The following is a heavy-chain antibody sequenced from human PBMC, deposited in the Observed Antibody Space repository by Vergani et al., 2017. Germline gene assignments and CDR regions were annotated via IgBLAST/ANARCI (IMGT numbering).Heavy chain of an antibody. V-gene: IGHV3-23*01. CDR3: AKANPRNSGYDYLYYYHAMDV. CDR2: ISGSGGST. J-gene: IGHJ6*02. D-gene: IGHD5-12*01. Sequence: EVQLLESGGDLVQPGGSLRLSCAASGFTFNHYAMNWVRQAPGKGLEWVSGISGSGGSTYYAASVKGRFTISRDSSKTTLYLQMNSLSAGDTAVYYCAKANPRNSGYDYLYYYHAMDVGGQGTTVTVSS. CDR1: GFTFNHYA.